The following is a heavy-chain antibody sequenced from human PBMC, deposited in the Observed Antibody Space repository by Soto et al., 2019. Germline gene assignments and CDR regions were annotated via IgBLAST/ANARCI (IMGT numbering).Heavy chain of an antibody. V-gene: IGHV4-4*02. Sequence: QVQLQESGPGLVKPSGTLSLTCAVSGGSISSSNWWSWVRQPPGKGLEWIGEIYHSGSTNYNPSLKSRVTISVDKSKNQFSLKLSSVTAADTAVYYCARAPPYYYGSGFSVGLIRGGLDYWGQGTLVTVSS. CDR3: ARAPPYYYGSGFSVGLIRGGLDY. D-gene: IGHD3-10*01. J-gene: IGHJ4*02. CDR1: GGSISSSNW. CDR2: IYHSGST.